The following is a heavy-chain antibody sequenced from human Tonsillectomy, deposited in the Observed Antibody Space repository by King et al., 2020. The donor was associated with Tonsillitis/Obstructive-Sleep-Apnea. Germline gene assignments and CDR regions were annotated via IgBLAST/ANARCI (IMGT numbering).Heavy chain of an antibody. CDR2: IWYDGSNK. V-gene: IGHV3-33*01. CDR1: GFTFSSYG. CDR3: ARVREGDLLDY. D-gene: IGHD3-10*01. J-gene: IGHJ4*02. Sequence: VQLVESGGGVVQPGRSLRLSRAASGFTFSSYGMHWVRQAPGKGLEWVAVIWYDGSNKYYADCVKGRFTISKDTSKNTLYLQMNSLRAEATAVYYCARVREGDLLDYWGQGTLVTVSS.